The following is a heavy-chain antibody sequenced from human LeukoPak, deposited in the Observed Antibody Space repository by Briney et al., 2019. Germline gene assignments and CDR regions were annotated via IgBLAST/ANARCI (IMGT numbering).Heavy chain of an antibody. CDR2: VNHRGGL. CDR3: AGGVVVTAMEYWYFDL. D-gene: IGHD2-21*02. CDR1: GRSLSRYY. V-gene: IGHV4-34*01. J-gene: IGHJ2*01. Sequence: PSETLSLTCAVYGRSLSRYYWAWMRQSPGKGLEWIGEVNHRGGLNYNPSLKSRVTISVDTSKNQLSLKLKSVTAADTATYFCAGGVVVTAMEYWYFDLWGRGTLVTVSS.